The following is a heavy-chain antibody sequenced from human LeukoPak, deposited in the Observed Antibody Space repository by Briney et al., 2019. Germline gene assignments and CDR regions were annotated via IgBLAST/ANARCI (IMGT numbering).Heavy chain of an antibody. CDR3: ARETQQRQLSNPFEI. D-gene: IGHD6-13*01. CDR2: IWYDGSNK. CDR1: GFTFSSYG. J-gene: IGHJ3*02. V-gene: IGHV3-33*01. Sequence: PGRSLRLSCAASGFTFSSYGMHWVRQAPGKGLEWVAVIWYDGSNKYYADSVKGRFTISRDNSKNTLYLQMNSLRADDTALYYCARETQQRQLSNPFEIWGQGTMVTVSS.